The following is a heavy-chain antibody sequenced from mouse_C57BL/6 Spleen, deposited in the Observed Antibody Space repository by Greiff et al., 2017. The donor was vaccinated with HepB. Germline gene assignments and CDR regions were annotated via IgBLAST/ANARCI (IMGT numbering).Heavy chain of an antibody. V-gene: IGHV10-1*01. CDR2: IRSKSNNYAT. CDR1: GFSFNTYA. CDR3: VRQAGTLYYYAMDY. Sequence: EVKLVESGGGLVQPKGSLKLSCAASGFSFNTYAMNWVRQAPGKGLEWVARIRSKSNNYATYYADSVKDRFTISRDDSESMLYLQMNNLKTEDTAMYYCVRQAGTLYYYAMDYWGQGTSVTVSS. D-gene: IGHD4-1*01. J-gene: IGHJ4*01.